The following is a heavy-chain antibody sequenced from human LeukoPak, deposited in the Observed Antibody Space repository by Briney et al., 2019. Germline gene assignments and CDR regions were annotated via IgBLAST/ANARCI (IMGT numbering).Heavy chain of an antibody. D-gene: IGHD3-10*01. V-gene: IGHV1-8*01. J-gene: IGHJ4*02. CDR1: GYTFTSYD. CDR3: ARFGPNYYGSGSYYNRRADY. Sequence: ASVKVSCKASGYTFTSYDINWVRQATGQGLEWMGWMNPNSGNTGYAQKFQGRVTMTRNTSISTAYMELSSLRSEDTAVYYCARFGPNYYGSGSYYNRRADYWGQGTLVTVSS. CDR2: MNPNSGNT.